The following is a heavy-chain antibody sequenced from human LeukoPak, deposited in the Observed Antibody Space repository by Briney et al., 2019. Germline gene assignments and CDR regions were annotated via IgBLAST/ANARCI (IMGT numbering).Heavy chain of an antibody. CDR2: IYYSGNT. V-gene: IGHV4-59*02. J-gene: IGHJ3*01. CDR1: GGSVSSYY. Sequence: SETLSLTCTVSGGSVSSYYWSWIRQPPGKGLEWIGYIYYSGNTYYNPSLKSRVTISVDTSKNQFSLKVNSVTAADTAVYYCARTKPLDPFDFWGQGTLVTVSS. CDR3: ARTKPLDPFDF.